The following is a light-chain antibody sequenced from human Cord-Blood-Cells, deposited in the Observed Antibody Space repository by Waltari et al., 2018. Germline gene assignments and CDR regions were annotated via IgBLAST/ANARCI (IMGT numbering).Light chain of an antibody. Sequence: EIVLTQSPGTLSLSPGERATLSCRDSQSVSSSYLAWYQQKPAQAPRLLIYGASSRATGVPDRFSGSGSGTDFTLTISRLEPEDFAVYYCQQYGSSPTFGQGTKVEIK. CDR3: QQYGSSPT. V-gene: IGKV3-20*01. CDR2: GAS. J-gene: IGKJ1*01. CDR1: QSVSSSY.